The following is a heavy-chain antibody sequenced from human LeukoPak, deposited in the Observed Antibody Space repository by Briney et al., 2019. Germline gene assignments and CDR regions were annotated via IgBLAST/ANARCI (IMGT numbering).Heavy chain of an antibody. D-gene: IGHD3-22*01. CDR1: GFTFRDYY. V-gene: IGHV3-11*01. CDR3: ARSDTSGPRGDY. J-gene: IGHJ4*02. Sequence: GGSLRLSCAASGFTFRDYYMTWIRQAPGNGLEWVPYISESGGTTHYADSMKGRFTISRANAKNSLYLQMNSLRAEDTAVYYCARSDTSGPRGDYWGQGTLVIVSS. CDR2: ISESGGTT.